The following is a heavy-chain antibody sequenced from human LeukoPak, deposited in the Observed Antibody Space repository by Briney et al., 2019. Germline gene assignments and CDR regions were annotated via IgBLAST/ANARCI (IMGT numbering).Heavy chain of an antibody. J-gene: IGHJ3*02. Sequence: PSETLSLTCTVSGSSISSYYWSWIRQPPGKGLKWIGYIYYSGSTNYKPSLKSRVSISLDTSKNQFSLEVRAVTAADTAVYYCARHWGLGSRDGFEIWGQGTMVTVSS. CDR2: IYYSGST. D-gene: IGHD7-27*01. V-gene: IGHV4-59*01. CDR3: ARHWGLGSRDGFEI. CDR1: GSSISSYY.